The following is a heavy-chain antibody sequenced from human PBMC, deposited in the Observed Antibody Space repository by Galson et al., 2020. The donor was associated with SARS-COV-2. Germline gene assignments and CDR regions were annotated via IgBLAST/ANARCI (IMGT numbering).Heavy chain of an antibody. Sequence: SQTLSLTCAIPGDSVSSNSAAWNWIRQSPSRGLEWLGRTYYRSQWSTDYAVSVKSRITINPDTSKNQFSLQLNSVTPEDTAIYYCAGRVAGAGSLHIWGQGTRVIVSS. J-gene: IGHJ3*02. V-gene: IGHV6-1*01. CDR1: GDSVSSNSAA. D-gene: IGHD6-13*01. CDR2: TYYRSQWST. CDR3: AGRVAGAGSLHI.